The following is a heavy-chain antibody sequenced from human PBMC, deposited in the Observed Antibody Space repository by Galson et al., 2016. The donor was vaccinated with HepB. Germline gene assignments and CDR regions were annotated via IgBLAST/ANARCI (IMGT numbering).Heavy chain of an antibody. J-gene: IGHJ4*02. CDR1: GFTFSDYY. V-gene: IGHV3-11*06. CDR2: ISSSSSYT. D-gene: IGHD3-10*01. CDR3: ARTLLYGSGTYPLDY. Sequence: SLRLSCAASGFTFSDYYMNWIRQAPGQGLEWISYISSSSSYTNYADSVKGRFTISRDNAKNSLYLQMNSLRAEDTAVYYCARTLLYGSGTYPLDYWGQGTLVTVSS.